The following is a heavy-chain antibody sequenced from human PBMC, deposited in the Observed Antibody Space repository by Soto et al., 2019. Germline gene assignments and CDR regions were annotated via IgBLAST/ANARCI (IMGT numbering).Heavy chain of an antibody. CDR2: IYYSGST. CDR1: GGSISSYY. D-gene: IGHD3-10*01. Sequence: SETLSLTCTVSGGSISSYYWSWIRQPPGKGLEWIGYIYYSGSTNYNPSLKSRVTISVDTSKNQFSLKLSSVTAADTAVYYCARGLDGSGSYYYYYYMDVWGKGTTVTVSS. V-gene: IGHV4-59*01. CDR3: ARGLDGSGSYYYYYYMDV. J-gene: IGHJ6*03.